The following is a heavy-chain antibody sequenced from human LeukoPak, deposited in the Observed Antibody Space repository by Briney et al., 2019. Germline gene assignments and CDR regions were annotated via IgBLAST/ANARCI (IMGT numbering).Heavy chain of an antibody. J-gene: IGHJ6*02. CDR1: GFTFSRYW. Sequence: PGGSLRLSCAASGFTFSRYWMSWVRQVPGKGLEWVANIKQDGSEKYYVDSVKGRFTISRDNAKNSLYLQMNSLRAEDTAVYYCARDRYDFWSGYYYYYGMDVWGQGTTVTVSS. D-gene: IGHD3-3*01. V-gene: IGHV3-7*01. CDR3: ARDRYDFWSGYYYYYGMDV. CDR2: IKQDGSEK.